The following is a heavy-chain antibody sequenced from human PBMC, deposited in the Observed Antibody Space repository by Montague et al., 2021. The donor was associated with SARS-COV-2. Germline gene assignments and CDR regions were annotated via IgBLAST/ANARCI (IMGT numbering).Heavy chain of an antibody. J-gene: IGHJ4*02. V-gene: IGHV3-23*01. Sequence: SLRLSCAASGFTFSSYGMFWDRQTPGKGLEWVPAISGGGDMTYYADSVKGRFTISRDNSKNTLYLQMNTLRAEDTAVYFCAKKTIAVPGSPHFDSWGQGTLVTVSS. D-gene: IGHD6-19*01. CDR2: ISGGGDMT. CDR1: GFTFSSYG. CDR3: AKKTIAVPGSPHFDS.